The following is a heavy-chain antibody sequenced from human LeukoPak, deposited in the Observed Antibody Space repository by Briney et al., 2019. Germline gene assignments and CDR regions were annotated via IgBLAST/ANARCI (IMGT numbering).Heavy chain of an antibody. D-gene: IGHD1-1*01. J-gene: IGHJ6*02. CDR1: GFTFSSYG. Sequence: PGGSLRLSCAASGFTFSSYGIHWVRQAPGQGLEWVAVISYDGSNENYEDSVKGRFTISRDNTKNTLYLQMNSLRAEDTAVYYCAKGWSPSPPNYYYYALDVWGQGTTVTVSS. V-gene: IGHV3-30*18. CDR3: AKGWSPSPPNYYYYALDV. CDR2: ISYDGSNE.